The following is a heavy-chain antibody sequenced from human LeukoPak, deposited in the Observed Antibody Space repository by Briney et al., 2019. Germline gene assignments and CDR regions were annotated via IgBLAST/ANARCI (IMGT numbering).Heavy chain of an antibody. CDR1: GFTFSSYG. V-gene: IGHV3-23*01. Sequence: PGGSLRLSCAASGFTFSSYGMSWVRQAPGKGLEWVSAISGSGGSTYYADSVKGRFTISRDNSKNTLYLQMNSLRAEDTAVYYCAKCDTQYYYGSGSTVRYFDYWGQGTLVTVSS. J-gene: IGHJ4*02. CDR3: AKCDTQYYYGSGSTVRYFDY. CDR2: ISGSGGST. D-gene: IGHD3-10*01.